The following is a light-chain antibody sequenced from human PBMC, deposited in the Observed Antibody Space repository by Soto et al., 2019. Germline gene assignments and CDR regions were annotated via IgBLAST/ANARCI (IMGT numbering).Light chain of an antibody. CDR2: GPS. CDR3: QQYNNWPYT. J-gene: IGKJ2*01. V-gene: IGKV3-15*01. CDR1: QSVSST. Sequence: EIVMTQSPATLSLSPGERATLSCRASQSVSSTLAWYQQKPGQAPRLLIYGPSTRATGIPARFGGSGSGTEFTLTISSLQSEDFAVYYCQQYNNWPYTFGQGTKLEIK.